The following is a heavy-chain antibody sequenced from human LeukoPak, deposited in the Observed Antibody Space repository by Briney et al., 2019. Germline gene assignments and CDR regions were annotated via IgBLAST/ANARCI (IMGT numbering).Heavy chain of an antibody. CDR3: AKDPQLTAVATPFGY. J-gene: IGHJ4*02. CDR2: ISASGGST. CDR1: GFAFSSYA. Sequence: GGSLRKPCAASGFAFSSYAMSWVRQAPGKGLEWVSSISASGGSTYYADSVKGRFAISRYNSKNTLYLQLNSLRADDTAIYFCAKDPQLTAVATPFGYWGPVTLVTVSS. D-gene: IGHD2-15*01. V-gene: IGHV3-23*01.